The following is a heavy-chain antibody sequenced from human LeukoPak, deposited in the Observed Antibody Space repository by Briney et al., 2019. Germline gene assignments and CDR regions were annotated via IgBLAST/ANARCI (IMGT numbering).Heavy chain of an antibody. CDR3: AREIVVVVAATVANWFDP. V-gene: IGHV3-7*01. Sequence: GGSLRLSCAASGFTFSSYWMSWVCQAPGKGLEWVANIKQDGSEKYYVDSVKGRFTISRDNAKNSLYLQMNSLRAEDTAVYYCAREIVVVVAATVANWFDPWGQGTLVTVSS. J-gene: IGHJ5*02. D-gene: IGHD2-15*01. CDR1: GFTFSSYW. CDR2: IKQDGSEK.